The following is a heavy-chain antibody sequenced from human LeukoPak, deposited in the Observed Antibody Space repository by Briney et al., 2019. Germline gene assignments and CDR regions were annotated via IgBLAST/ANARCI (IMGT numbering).Heavy chain of an antibody. CDR3: AELGITMIGGV. V-gene: IGHV3-74*01. D-gene: IGHD3-10*02. Sequence: GGSLRLSCAASGFTFSSYWMSWVRQAPGKGLEWVSRINSDGSSTSYADSVKGRFTISRDNAKNTLYLQMNSLRAEDTAVYYCAELGITMIGGVWGKGTTVTISS. CDR2: INSDGSST. J-gene: IGHJ6*04. CDR1: GFTFSSYW.